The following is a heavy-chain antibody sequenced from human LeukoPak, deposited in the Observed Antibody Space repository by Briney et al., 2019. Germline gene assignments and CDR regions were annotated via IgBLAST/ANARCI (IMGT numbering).Heavy chain of an antibody. CDR1: GYTFTGYY. V-gene: IGHV1-2*02. CDR2: INPNSGGT. Sequence: GASVKVSCKASGYTFTGYYMHWVRQAPGQGLEWMGWINPNSGGTNYAQKFQGRVTMTRDTSISTAYMELSRLRSDDTAVYYCARDSGATSYYDFGYWGQGTLVTVSS. D-gene: IGHD3-3*01. CDR3: ARDSGATSYYDFGY. J-gene: IGHJ4*02.